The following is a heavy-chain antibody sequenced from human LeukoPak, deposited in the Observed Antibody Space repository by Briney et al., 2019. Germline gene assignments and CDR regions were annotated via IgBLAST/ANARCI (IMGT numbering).Heavy chain of an antibody. Sequence: GGSLRLSCAASGFTFSSYGMHWVRQAPGKGLEWVAVIWYDGSNKYYADSVKGRFTISRDNSKNTLYLQMDSLRAEDTAVYYFARDPCGRWLVGFDYWGQGTLVTVSS. CDR1: GFTFSSYG. V-gene: IGHV3-33*01. CDR3: ARDPCGRWLVGFDY. J-gene: IGHJ4*02. CDR2: IWYDGSNK. D-gene: IGHD6-19*01.